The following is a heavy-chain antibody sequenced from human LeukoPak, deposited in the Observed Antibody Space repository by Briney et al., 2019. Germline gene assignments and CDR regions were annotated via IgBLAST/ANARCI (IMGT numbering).Heavy chain of an antibody. CDR3: AKEQGVEMATMTVGFDY. CDR2: ISYDGSNK. CDR1: GFTFSSYG. D-gene: IGHD5-24*01. J-gene: IGHJ4*02. V-gene: IGHV3-30*18. Sequence: GGSLSLSCAASGFTFSSYGMHWVRQAPGKGLEWVAVISYDGSNKYYADSVKGRFTISRDNSKNTLYLQMNSLRAEDTAVYYCAKEQGVEMATMTVGFDYWGQGTLVTVSS.